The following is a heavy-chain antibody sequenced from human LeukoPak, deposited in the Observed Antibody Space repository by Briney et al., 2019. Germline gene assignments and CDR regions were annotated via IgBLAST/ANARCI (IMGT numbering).Heavy chain of an antibody. CDR1: GGSISSYY. V-gene: IGHV4-59*01. Sequence: SETLSPTCTVSGGSISSYYWSWIRQPPGKGLEWIGYIYYSGSTNYNPSLKSRVTISVDTSKNQFSLKLSSVTAADTAVYYCARDWVPSGNLGAFDIWGQGTMVTVSS. CDR2: IYYSGST. J-gene: IGHJ3*02. D-gene: IGHD4-23*01. CDR3: ARDWVPSGNLGAFDI.